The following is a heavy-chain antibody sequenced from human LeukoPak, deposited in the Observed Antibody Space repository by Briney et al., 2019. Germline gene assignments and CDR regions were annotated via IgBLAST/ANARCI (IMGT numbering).Heavy chain of an antibody. CDR1: GGSISSSSYH. CDR2: MYYRGTT. Sequence: PAETLALTCSVSGGSISSSSYHWGWIRQSPGEGLEWIGSMYYRGTTYENSSLKSRLTLSIDTSNNHFSLKLTSVTAADTAVYFCAREYSRSVVAGSRPDLWGQGLLVTVSS. D-gene: IGHD2-21*01. J-gene: IGHJ4*02. CDR3: AREYSRSVVAGSRPDL. V-gene: IGHV4-39*02.